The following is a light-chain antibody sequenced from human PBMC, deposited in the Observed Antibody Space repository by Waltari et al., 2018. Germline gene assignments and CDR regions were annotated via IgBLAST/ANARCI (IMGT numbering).Light chain of an antibody. CDR2: RND. V-gene: IGLV1-47*01. CDR3: AAWDDGLSGPV. CDR1: SSNIGTNY. J-gene: IGLJ3*02. Sequence: QSVLTQPPSVSGTPGQGVTISCSGRSSNIGTNYVYWYLPLPITAPNLLIFRNDQRPSGVPDRFSASKSGTSASLAISGLRSEDEADYYCAAWDDGLSGPVFGGGTKLTVL.